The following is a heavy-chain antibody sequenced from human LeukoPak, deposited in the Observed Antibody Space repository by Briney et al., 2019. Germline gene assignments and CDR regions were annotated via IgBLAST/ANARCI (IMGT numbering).Heavy chain of an antibody. CDR3: ASKRDDSSGYYHY. Sequence: SETLSLTCAVYGGSFSGYNWSWIRQPPGKGLEWIGEINHSGSTNYNPSLKSRVTISVDTSKNQFSLKLSSVTAADTAVYYCASKRDDSSGYYHYWGQGTLVTVSS. V-gene: IGHV4-34*01. CDR2: INHSGST. CDR1: GGSFSGYN. D-gene: IGHD3-22*01. J-gene: IGHJ4*02.